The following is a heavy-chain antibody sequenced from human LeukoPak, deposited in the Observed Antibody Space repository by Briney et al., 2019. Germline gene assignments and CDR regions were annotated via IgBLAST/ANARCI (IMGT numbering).Heavy chain of an antibody. Sequence: KPSETLSLTCAVYGGSFSGYYWSWIRQPPGKGLEWIGEINHSGSTNYNPSLKSRVTISVDTSKNQFSLKLSSVTAADTAVYYCARVHGDYLADNWFDPWGQGTLVTVSS. CDR2: INHSGST. V-gene: IGHV4-34*01. CDR3: ARVHGDYLADNWFDP. J-gene: IGHJ5*02. CDR1: GGSFSGYY. D-gene: IGHD4-17*01.